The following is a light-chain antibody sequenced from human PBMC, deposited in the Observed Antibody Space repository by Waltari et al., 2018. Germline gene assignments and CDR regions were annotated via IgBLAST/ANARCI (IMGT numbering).Light chain of an antibody. CDR3: SSYTITYTRV. V-gene: IGLV2-14*01. J-gene: IGLJ3*02. Sequence: QSALTQSASVSGSPGQSITISCTGTSSDIGANNYVSWYRQHPGKAPKLILYHVTTRPSGVSNRFSGSKSGNTASLTISGLQAEDEADYFCSSYTITYTRVFGGGTKLTVL. CDR2: HVT. CDR1: SSDIGANNY.